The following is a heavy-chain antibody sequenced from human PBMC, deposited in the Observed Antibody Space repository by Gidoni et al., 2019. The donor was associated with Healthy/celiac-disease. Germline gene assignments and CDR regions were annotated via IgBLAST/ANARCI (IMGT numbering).Heavy chain of an antibody. CDR1: GFTFSSYG. D-gene: IGHD3-10*01. CDR3: AREWFGDSGMDV. CDR2: VWYDGRNK. J-gene: IGHJ6*02. V-gene: IGHV3-33*01. Sequence: QVQLVASGGGVVQPGRSLRVSWAASGFTFSSYGMHWVRQAPGKGMEWVAVVWYDGRNKYYLDSVKGRFTISRDNSKNTLYLQMNSLRAEDTALYYCAREWFGDSGMDVWGQGTTVTVSS.